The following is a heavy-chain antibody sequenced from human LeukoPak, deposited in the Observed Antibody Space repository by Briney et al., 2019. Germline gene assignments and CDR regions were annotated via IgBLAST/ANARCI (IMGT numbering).Heavy chain of an antibody. CDR2: INPSGGST. D-gene: IGHD6-6*01. CDR1: GYTFTSYY. J-gene: IGHJ4*02. Sequence: GASVKVSCKASGYTFTSYYMHWVRQAPGQGLEWMGIINPSGGSTSYAQKFQGRVTMTRDTSTSTVYMELSSLRSEDTAVYYCASLARGGTDSSSVDYWGQGTLVTVSS. CDR3: ASLARGGTDSSSVDY. V-gene: IGHV1-46*01.